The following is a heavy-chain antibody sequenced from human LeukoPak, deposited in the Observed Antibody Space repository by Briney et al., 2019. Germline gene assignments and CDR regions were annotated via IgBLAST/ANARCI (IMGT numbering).Heavy chain of an antibody. CDR2: FDPEDGEP. Sequence: ASLKVSCKVSGYTLTELSMHWVRQAPGKGLEWMGGFDPEDGEPIYAQKFQGRVTMTEDTSTDTAYMELSSLRSEDTAVYYCATARFGELLFEVDAFDIWGEGTMVTVSS. V-gene: IGHV1-24*01. D-gene: IGHD3-10*01. CDR3: ATARFGELLFEVDAFDI. J-gene: IGHJ3*02. CDR1: GYTLTELS.